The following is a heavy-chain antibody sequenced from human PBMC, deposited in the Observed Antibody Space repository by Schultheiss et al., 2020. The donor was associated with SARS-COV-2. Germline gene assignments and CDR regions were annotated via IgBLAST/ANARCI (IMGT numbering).Heavy chain of an antibody. CDR3: ARFRRSVAARQEAGWFDP. J-gene: IGHJ5*02. CDR1: GYTFTSYG. D-gene: IGHD6-6*01. V-gene: IGHV1-18*01. Sequence: ASVKVSCKASGYTFTSYGISWVRQAPGQGLEWMGWMNPNSGNTGYAQKFQGRVTITRDTSASTAYMELRSLRSDDTAVYYCARFRRSVAARQEAGWFDPWGQGTLVTVSS. CDR2: MNPNSGNT.